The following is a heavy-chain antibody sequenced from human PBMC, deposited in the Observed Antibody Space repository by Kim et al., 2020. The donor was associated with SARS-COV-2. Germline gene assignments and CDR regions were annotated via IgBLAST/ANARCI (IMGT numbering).Heavy chain of an antibody. CDR3: ARQYCSGASCFRVLDV. Sequence: SETLSLTCTVSGASISNSYYYWGWIRQPPGKGLEWVGTTHYSGSTYYNSSLKSRVTISVDMSKNQFSLKLSSVTAADTAVYYCARQYCSGASCFRVLDVWGQGSTVTVSS. V-gene: IGHV4-39*01. D-gene: IGHD2-15*01. CDR2: THYSGST. CDR1: GASISNSYYY. J-gene: IGHJ6*02.